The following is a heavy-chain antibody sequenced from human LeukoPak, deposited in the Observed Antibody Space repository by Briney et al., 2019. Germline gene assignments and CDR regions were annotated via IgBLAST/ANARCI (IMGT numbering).Heavy chain of an antibody. Sequence: SEILSLTCTVSGGSISSYYWSWIRQPPGKGLEWIGYIYYSGSTNYNPSLKSRVTISVDTSKNQFSLKLSSVTAADTAVYYCAREIKWGAVALWGQGTLVTVSS. V-gene: IGHV4-59*01. CDR2: IYYSGST. D-gene: IGHD6-19*01. J-gene: IGHJ4*02. CDR3: AREIKWGAVAL. CDR1: GGSISSYY.